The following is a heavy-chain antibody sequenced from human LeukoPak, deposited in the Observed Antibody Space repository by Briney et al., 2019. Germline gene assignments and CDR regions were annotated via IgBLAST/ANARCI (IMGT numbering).Heavy chain of an antibody. D-gene: IGHD2-15*01. CDR3: ARAGRSGGMY. V-gene: IGHV4-34*01. Sequence: PSETLPLTCAVYGGSFSGYYWSWVRQPPGKGLEWVGEINHSRGTNYNPSLKSRVTISVDTSKNQFSLNLSSVTAADTAVYYCARAGRSGGMYWGQGTPVTVSS. CDR1: GGSFSGYY. CDR2: INHSRGT. J-gene: IGHJ4*02.